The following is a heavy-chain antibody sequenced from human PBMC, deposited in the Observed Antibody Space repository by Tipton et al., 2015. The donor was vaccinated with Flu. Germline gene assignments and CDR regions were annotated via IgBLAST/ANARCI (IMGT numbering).Heavy chain of an antibody. CDR1: GGSISSYY. D-gene: IGHD3-10*01. Sequence: TLSLTCTVSGGSISSYYWSWIRQPPGKGLEWIGYIYYSGSTNYNPSLKSRVTISVDTSKNQFSLKLSSVTAADTAVYYCARDRTFPVRWGQGTLVTVSS. V-gene: IGHV4-59*01. J-gene: IGHJ4*02. CDR2: IYYSGST. CDR3: ARDRTFPVR.